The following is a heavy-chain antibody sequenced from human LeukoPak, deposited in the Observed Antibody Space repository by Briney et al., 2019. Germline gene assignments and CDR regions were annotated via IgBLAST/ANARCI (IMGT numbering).Heavy chain of an antibody. Sequence: GASVKVSCKASGYTFTSYYMHWVRQAPGQGLEWMGWINPNSGGTNYAQKFQGRVTMTRDTSISTAYMELSRLRSDDTAVYYCARGLGLSYYYYYYMDVWGKGTTVTVSS. CDR3: ARGLGLSYYYYYYMDV. D-gene: IGHD7-27*01. CDR2: INPNSGGT. J-gene: IGHJ6*03. CDR1: GYTFTSYY. V-gene: IGHV1-2*02.